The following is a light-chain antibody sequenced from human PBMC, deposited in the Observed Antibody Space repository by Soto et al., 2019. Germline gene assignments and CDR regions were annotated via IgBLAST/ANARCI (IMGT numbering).Light chain of an antibody. CDR2: GAS. Sequence: EIVMTQSPATLSVSPGERATLSCRASQNVSSNLAWYQQKPGQAPRLLIYGASTRATGIPARFSGSGSGTEFTLTISSLQSEDFAVYYCQQYNNWPFTFGSGTKVDIK. CDR3: QQYNNWPFT. J-gene: IGKJ3*01. CDR1: QNVSSN. V-gene: IGKV3-15*01.